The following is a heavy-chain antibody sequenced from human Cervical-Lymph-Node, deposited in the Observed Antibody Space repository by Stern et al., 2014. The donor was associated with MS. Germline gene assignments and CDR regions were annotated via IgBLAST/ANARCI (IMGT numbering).Heavy chain of an antibody. J-gene: IGHJ4*02. V-gene: IGHV3-30*04. D-gene: IGHD3-22*01. CDR2: ISSDGSNK. CDR1: TFTFSISA. CDR3: ASGYYDSSGYYYRGPDY. Sequence: MQLVESGGGVVQPGGSLRLSCAASTFTFSISAMHWVRQAPGKGLEWVAVISSDGSNKYYADSVRGRFTISRDNSRNTLFLQMNSVRAEDTAVFYCASGYYDSSGYYYRGPDYWGQGTLVTVSS.